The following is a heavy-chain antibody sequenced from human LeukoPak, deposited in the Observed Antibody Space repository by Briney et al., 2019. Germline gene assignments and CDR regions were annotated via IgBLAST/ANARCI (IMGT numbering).Heavy chain of an antibody. CDR1: GYTFTGYY. Sequence: GASVKVSCKASGYTFTGYYMHWVRQAPGQGLEWMGWINPNSGGTNYAQKFQGRVTMTRDTSTSTVYMELSSLRSEDTAVYYCARGEYQLLLNLPDYWGQGTLVTVSS. J-gene: IGHJ4*02. V-gene: IGHV1-2*02. CDR2: INPNSGGT. D-gene: IGHD2-2*01. CDR3: ARGEYQLLLNLPDY.